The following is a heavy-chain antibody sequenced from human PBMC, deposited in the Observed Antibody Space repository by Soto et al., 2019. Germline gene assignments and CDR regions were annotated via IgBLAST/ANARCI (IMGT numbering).Heavy chain of an antibody. CDR3: NYYYGMDV. D-gene: IGHD6-19*01. J-gene: IGHJ6*02. CDR1: GGSISSYY. V-gene: IGHV4-59*01. CDR2: IYYSGST. Sequence: SETLSLTCTVSGGSISSYYWSWIRQPPGKGLEWIGYIYYSGSTNYNPSLTSTAHMELSSLRSEDTAVYYCASWLKEAGIGGNYYYGMDVWGQGTTVTVSS.